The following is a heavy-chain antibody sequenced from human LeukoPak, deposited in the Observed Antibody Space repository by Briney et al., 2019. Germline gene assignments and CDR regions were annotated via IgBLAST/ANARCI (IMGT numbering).Heavy chain of an antibody. V-gene: IGHV3-30*18. D-gene: IGHD3-3*01. Sequence: PGGSLRLSCAASGFTFSSYGMHWVHQAPGRGLEWVAVISYDGSNKYYADSVKGRFTISRDNSKNTLYLQMNSLRAEDTAVYYCAKALRDFWSGYYDYWGQGTLVTVSS. CDR3: AKALRDFWSGYYDY. CDR1: GFTFSSYG. CDR2: ISYDGSNK. J-gene: IGHJ4*02.